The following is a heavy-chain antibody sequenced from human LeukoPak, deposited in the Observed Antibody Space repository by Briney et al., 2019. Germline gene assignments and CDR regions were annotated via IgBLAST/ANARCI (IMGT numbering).Heavy chain of an antibody. CDR2: ISAYNGNT. J-gene: IGHJ6*03. Sequence: ASVKVSCKASGYTFTSYGISWVRQAPGQGLEWMGWISAYNGNTNYAQKLQGRVTMTRDTSISTAYMELSRLRSDDTAVYYCARDSLRGIAAAGPNYYYYYMDVWGKGTTVTVSS. D-gene: IGHD6-13*01. V-gene: IGHV1-18*01. CDR1: GYTFTSYG. CDR3: ARDSLRGIAAAGPNYYYYYMDV.